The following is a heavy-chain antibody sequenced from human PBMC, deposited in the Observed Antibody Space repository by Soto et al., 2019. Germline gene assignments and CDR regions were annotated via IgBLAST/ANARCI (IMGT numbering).Heavy chain of an antibody. CDR2: ISYDGSNK. CDR3: AMGGQFDYD. D-gene: IGHD4-17*01. V-gene: IGHV3-30*03. Sequence: PGGSLRLSCAGSGFTFSSYGIHWVRQAPCKGLEWLAVISYDGSNKYYADSVKGRLTISRDNSKNTLYLQMNSLRAEDTAVYYFAMGGQFDYDWAQGTLVTV. CDR1: GFTFSSYG. J-gene: IGHJ4*02.